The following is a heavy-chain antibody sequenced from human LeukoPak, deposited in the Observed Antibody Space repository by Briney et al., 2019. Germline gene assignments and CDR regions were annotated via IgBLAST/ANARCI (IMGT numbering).Heavy chain of an antibody. CDR1: GFTFTSYA. D-gene: IGHD3-22*01. V-gene: IGHV3-23*01. J-gene: IGHJ4*02. CDR3: AKGKRIITMILVETFDY. CDR2: INAGGVST. Sequence: GGSLRLSCAASGFTFTSYAMSWVRQAPGKGLEWVSAINAGGVSTYYADSVKDRFTISRDNSKNTLYLQINSLRAEDTAVYYCAKGKRIITMILVETFDYWGPGTLVTVSS.